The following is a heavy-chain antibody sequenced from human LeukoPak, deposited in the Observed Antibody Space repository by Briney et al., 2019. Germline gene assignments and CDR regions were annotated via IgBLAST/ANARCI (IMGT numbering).Heavy chain of an antibody. Sequence: GSSVKVSCKASGGTFSSYAISWVRQAPGQGLEWMGGIIPIFGTANYAQKFQGRVTITADESTSTAYMELSSLRSEDTAVYYCARDRGYSGYEINYYYYYGMDVWGQGTTVTASS. CDR2: IIPIFGTA. CDR3: ARDRGYSGYEINYYYYYGMDV. CDR1: GGTFSSYA. J-gene: IGHJ6*02. V-gene: IGHV1-69*01. D-gene: IGHD5-12*01.